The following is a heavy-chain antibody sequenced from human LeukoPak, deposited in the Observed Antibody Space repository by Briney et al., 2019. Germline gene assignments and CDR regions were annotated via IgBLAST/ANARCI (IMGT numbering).Heavy chain of an antibody. CDR2: IYYSGST. D-gene: IGHD1-1*01. CDR3: ARHTSMAHFDY. CDR1: GDSISSYY. J-gene: IGHJ4*02. V-gene: IGHV4-59*08. Sequence: KPSETLSLTCNVSGDSISSYYWSWIRQPPGKGLEWIGYIYYSGSTNYNPSLKSRVTISVDTSKNQFSLRLSSVTAADTAVYYCARHTSMAHFDYWGQGTLSPSPQ.